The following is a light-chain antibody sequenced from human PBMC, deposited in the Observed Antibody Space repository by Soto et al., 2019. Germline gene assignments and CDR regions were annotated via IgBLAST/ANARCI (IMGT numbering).Light chain of an antibody. J-gene: IGKJ2*01. CDR2: GAS. CDR3: QQYNNWPYT. CDR1: QSVSSN. V-gene: IGKV3-15*01. Sequence: EIVMTQSPATLSVSPGERATLSCRASQSVSSNLAWYQQKPGQAPRLLISGASTRATDIPARFSGSGSGTEFTLIISSLQSEDFAVYYCQQYNNWPYTFGQGTNLEI.